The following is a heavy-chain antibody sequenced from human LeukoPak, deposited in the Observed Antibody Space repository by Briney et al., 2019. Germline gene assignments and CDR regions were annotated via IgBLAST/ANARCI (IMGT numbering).Heavy chain of an antibody. V-gene: IGHV4-61*02. CDR1: GDSISSGNFY. Sequence: SQTLSLTCTVSGDSISSGNFYWSWIRQSAGKGLEWIGRIYTSGSTNYNPSLKSRVTISVDTSKNQFSLKLSSVTAADTAVYYCARGPYYYDSSGCFDYWGQGTLVSVSS. CDR2: IYTSGST. D-gene: IGHD3-22*01. J-gene: IGHJ4*02. CDR3: ARGPYYYDSSGCFDY.